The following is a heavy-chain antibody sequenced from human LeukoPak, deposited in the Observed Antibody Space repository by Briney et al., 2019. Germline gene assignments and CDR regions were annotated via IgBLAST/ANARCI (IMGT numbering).Heavy chain of an antibody. Sequence: GRSLRLSCAASGFTFSNYAMHWVRQAPGKGLEWVAVIWYDGSNKYYADSVKGRFTISRDNSKNTLYLQMNSLRAEDTAVYYCARDPLWFREKAFDIWGQGTMVTVSS. J-gene: IGHJ3*02. CDR2: IWYDGSNK. CDR3: ARDPLWFREKAFDI. D-gene: IGHD3-10*01. CDR1: GFTFSNYA. V-gene: IGHV3-33*08.